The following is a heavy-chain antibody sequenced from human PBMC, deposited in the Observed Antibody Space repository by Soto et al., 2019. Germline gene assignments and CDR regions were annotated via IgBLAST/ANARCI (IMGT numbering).Heavy chain of an antibody. CDR2: ISSSSNAI. J-gene: IGHJ4*02. V-gene: IGHV3-48*01. Sequence: GGSLRLSCAASGFTFSSYSMNWVRQAPGKGLEWVSYISSSSNAIYYADSVQGRFAISRDNAKNSLYLQMSRLNSDDTAVYYCVRGLASAYLDSWGQGTLVTVSS. CDR3: VRGLASAYLDS. CDR1: GFTFSSYS.